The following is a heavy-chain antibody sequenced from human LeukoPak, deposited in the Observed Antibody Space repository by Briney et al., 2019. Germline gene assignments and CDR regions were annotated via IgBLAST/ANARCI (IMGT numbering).Heavy chain of an antibody. CDR2: IYYSGST. Sequence: KSSETLSLTCTVSGGSISSSSYYWGWIRQPPGKGLEWIGSIYYSGSTYYNPSLKSRVTISVDTSKNQFSLKLSSVTAADTAVYYCARDSSGWYETDAFDIWGQGTMVTVSS. V-gene: IGHV4-39*07. CDR3: ARDSSGWYETDAFDI. J-gene: IGHJ3*02. CDR1: GGSISSSSYY. D-gene: IGHD6-19*01.